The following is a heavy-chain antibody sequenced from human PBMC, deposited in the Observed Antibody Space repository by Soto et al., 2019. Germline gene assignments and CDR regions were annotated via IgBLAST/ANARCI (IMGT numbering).Heavy chain of an antibody. CDR2: IFSVVRT. CDR1: GASVRDQY. J-gene: IGHJ6*03. CDR3: ARTLHYGHMDV. Sequence: QVQLQESGPRLVNPSETLSLTCTVSGASVRDQYWTWIRQPPGKRLEFIGYIFSVVRTKYNPSLESRVTISVDTSKNQFSLRLTSLVATDTAMYYCARTLHYGHMDVWGKGATVTVSS. D-gene: IGHD3-16*01. V-gene: IGHV4-59*02.